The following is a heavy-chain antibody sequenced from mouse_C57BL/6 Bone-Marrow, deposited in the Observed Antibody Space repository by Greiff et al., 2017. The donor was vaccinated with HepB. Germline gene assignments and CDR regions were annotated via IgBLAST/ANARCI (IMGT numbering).Heavy chain of an antibody. CDR2: IRSKSSNYAT. D-gene: IGHD2-12*01. V-gene: IGHV10-3*01. J-gene: IGHJ1*03. CDR1: GFTFNTYA. Sequence: EVQLVESGGGLVQPKGSLKLSCAASGFTFNTYAMHWVRQAPGKGLEWIARIRSKSSNYATYYAYSVKDRFTISRYDSPSMLYLQMINLKTEDTAMYYCVRLRRDWYFDVWGTGTTVTVSS. CDR3: VRLRRDWYFDV.